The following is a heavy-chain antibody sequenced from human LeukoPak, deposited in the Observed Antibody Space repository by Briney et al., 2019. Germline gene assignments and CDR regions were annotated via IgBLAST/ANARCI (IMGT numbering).Heavy chain of an antibody. Sequence: VKVSCKVSGYTFTDYYMHWVQQAPGKGLEWMGLVDPEDGETIYAEKFQGRVTITADTSTDTAYMELSSLRSEDTAVYYCATKGPANSSGYYRPDAFDIWGQGTMVTVSS. D-gene: IGHD3-22*01. CDR1: GYTFTDYY. CDR2: VDPEDGET. V-gene: IGHV1-69-2*01. CDR3: ATKGPANSSGYYRPDAFDI. J-gene: IGHJ3*02.